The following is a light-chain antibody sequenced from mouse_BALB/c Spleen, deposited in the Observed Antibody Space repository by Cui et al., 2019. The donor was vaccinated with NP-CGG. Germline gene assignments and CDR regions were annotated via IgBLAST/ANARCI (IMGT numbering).Light chain of an antibody. Sequence: HAVLTQESARTTSPGETVTLTCRSSTGAVTTNNYANWVQEKPDHLFTGLIGGTNNRAPGVPARFSGSLIGDKAALTITGAQTEDEAIYFCALWYSNHWVFGGGTKLTVL. CDR3: ALWYSNHWV. CDR1: TGAVTTNNY. V-gene: IGLV1*01. J-gene: IGLJ1*01. CDR2: GTN.